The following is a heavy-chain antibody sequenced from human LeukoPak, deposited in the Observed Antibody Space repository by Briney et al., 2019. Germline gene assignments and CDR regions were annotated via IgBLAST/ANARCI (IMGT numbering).Heavy chain of an antibody. CDR3: APNWFDP. J-gene: IGHJ5*02. Sequence: GGSLRLSCEASGFTFSNYWMNWVRQAPGKGLVWVSRINSDGSSTSYADSVRGRFTISRDNAKNTLYLQMNSLRAADTAVYYCAPNWFDPWGQGTLVTVSS. CDR2: INSDGSST. V-gene: IGHV3-74*01. CDR1: GFTFSNYW.